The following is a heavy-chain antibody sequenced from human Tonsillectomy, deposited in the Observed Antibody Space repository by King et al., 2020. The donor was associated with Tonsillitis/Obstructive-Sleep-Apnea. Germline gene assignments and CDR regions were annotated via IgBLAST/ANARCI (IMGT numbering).Heavy chain of an antibody. D-gene: IGHD6-6*01. CDR3: ARLGYSSSSPDY. J-gene: IGHJ4*02. CDR1: GYSFTSYW. Sequence: FQLVQAGAEVKKPGASLRISCKGSGYSFTSYWISWVRQMPGKGLEWMGRIDPSDSYTNYSPSFQGHVTISADKSISTAYLQWSSLKASDTAMYYCARLGYSSSSPDYWGQGTLVTVSS. V-gene: IGHV5-10-1*01. CDR2: IDPSDSYT.